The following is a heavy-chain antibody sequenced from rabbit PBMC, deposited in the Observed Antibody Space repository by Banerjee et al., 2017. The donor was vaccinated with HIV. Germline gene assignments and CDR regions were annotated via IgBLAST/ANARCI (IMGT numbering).Heavy chain of an antibody. CDR3: AIGNEDHPYDDHAVCV. Sequence: QSSQECAGDLVKHGASLTLTCKASGLDFSSSYYMCWVRQAPGKGLEWIGCIYGGSSGSTYYASWAKGRFTISKTSSTTVTLQVTSLTAADTASYFCAIGNEDHPYDDHAVCVRGPGTLVTVS. D-gene: IGHD2-1*01. V-gene: IGHV1S40*01. CDR1: GLDFSSSYY. J-gene: IGHJ2*01. CDR2: IYGGSSGST.